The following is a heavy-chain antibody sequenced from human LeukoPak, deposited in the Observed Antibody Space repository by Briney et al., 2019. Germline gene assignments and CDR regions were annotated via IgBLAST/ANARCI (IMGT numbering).Heavy chain of an antibody. Sequence: GESLKISCKGSGYSFTSYWIGWVRQMPGKGLEWMGIIYPGDSDTRYSPPFQGQVTISADKSISTAYLQWSSLKASDTAMYYCARRGMAARYYYGMDVWGQGTTVTVSS. D-gene: IGHD1-14*01. V-gene: IGHV5-51*01. CDR2: IYPGDSDT. J-gene: IGHJ6*02. CDR3: ARRGMAARYYYGMDV. CDR1: GYSFTSYW.